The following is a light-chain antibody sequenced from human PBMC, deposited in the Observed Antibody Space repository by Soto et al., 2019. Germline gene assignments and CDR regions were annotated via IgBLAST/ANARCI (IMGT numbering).Light chain of an antibody. V-gene: IGKV3-20*01. J-gene: IGKJ3*01. CDR3: QQFGGSPFA. CDR1: QSVSTTY. CDR2: GAS. Sequence: EIVLAQSPANLSLSPGDRATLSCRASQSVSTTYLAWYQQKPGQPPRLLIFGASNRATGIPDRFSGSGSGTDFTLPISKLEPEDFAVYYCQQFGGSPFAFCPGTKVDIK.